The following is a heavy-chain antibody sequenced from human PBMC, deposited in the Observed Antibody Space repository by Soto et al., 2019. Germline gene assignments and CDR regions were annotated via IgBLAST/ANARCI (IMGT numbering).Heavy chain of an antibody. V-gene: IGHV3-23*01. CDR1: GFTFSSYA. D-gene: IGHD5-12*01. J-gene: IGHJ6*03. CDR3: AKDESGYVDPYYYYYMDV. Sequence: EVQLLESGGGLVQPGGSLRLSCAASGFTFSSYAMSWVRQAPGKGLEWVSAISGSGGSTYYADSVKGRFTISRDNSKNTLYLQMNSLRAEDTAVYYCAKDESGYVDPYYYYYMDVWGKGTTVTVSS. CDR2: ISGSGGST.